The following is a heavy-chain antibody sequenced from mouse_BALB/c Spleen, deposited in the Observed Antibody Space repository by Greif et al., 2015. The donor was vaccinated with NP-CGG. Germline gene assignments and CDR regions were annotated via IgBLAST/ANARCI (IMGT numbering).Heavy chain of an antibody. J-gene: IGHJ3*01. CDR3: ARTYYGNSWFAY. V-gene: IGHV1-12*01. Sequence: QVQLQQSGAELVKPGASVKMSCKASGYTFTSYNMHWVKQTPGQGLEWIGAIYPGNGDTSYNQKFKGKATLTADKSSSTAYMRLSSLTSEDSAVYYCARTYYGNSWFAYWGQGTLVTVSA. CDR2: IYPGNGDT. D-gene: IGHD2-10*01. CDR1: GYTFTSYN.